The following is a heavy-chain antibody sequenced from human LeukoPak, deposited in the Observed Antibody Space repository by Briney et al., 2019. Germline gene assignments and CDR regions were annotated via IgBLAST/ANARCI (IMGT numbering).Heavy chain of an antibody. Sequence: GGSLRLSCAASGSTFSSYAMSWVRQAPGKGLEWVSVISGSGGSTYYADSVKGRFTISRDNSKNTLYLQMNSLRAEDTAVYYCAKGTPYYYGSGSYSFDYWGQGTLVTVSS. V-gene: IGHV3-23*01. CDR3: AKGTPYYYGSGSYSFDY. CDR1: GSTFSSYA. D-gene: IGHD3-10*01. CDR2: ISGSGGST. J-gene: IGHJ4*02.